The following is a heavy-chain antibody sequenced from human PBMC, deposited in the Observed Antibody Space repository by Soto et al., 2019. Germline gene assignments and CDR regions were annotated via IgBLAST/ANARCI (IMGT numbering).Heavy chain of an antibody. V-gene: IGHV3-74*01. CDR2: INDDGSST. J-gene: IGHJ4*02. CDR3: TRGPRSTSTGTGAF. D-gene: IGHD1-1*01. CDR1: GLTFSMYW. Sequence: GSLRLSCAASGLTFSMYWMHWVRQVPGKGPEWVSRINDDGSSTNYADSVKGRFTISRDNAKNTLYLQMNDLRAEDTAVYYCTRGPRSTSTGTGAFWGQGTLVTVSS.